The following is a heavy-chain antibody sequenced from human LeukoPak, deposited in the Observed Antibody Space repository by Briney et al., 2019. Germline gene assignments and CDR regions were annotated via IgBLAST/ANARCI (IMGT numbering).Heavy chain of an antibody. CDR1: GFTFSSYG. Sequence: GGSLRLSCAASGFTFSSYGMSWVRQAPGKGLEWVSAISVTGGSTYSADSVKGRFTISRDNSKNTLYLQMNSLRGEDTAAYYCAKHSRGSFRRASAFDFWGQGTLVTVSS. D-gene: IGHD2/OR15-2a*01. CDR2: ISVTGGST. CDR3: AKHSRGSFRRASAFDF. V-gene: IGHV3-23*01. J-gene: IGHJ4*02.